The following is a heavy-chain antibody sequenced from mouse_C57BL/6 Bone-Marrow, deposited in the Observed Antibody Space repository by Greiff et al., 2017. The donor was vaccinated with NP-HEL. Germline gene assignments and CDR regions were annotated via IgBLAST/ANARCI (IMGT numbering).Heavy chain of an antibody. V-gene: IGHV1-82*01. CDR3: ARRGLPRDYFDY. J-gene: IGHJ2*01. Sequence: QVQLQQSGPELVKPGASVKISCKASGYAFSSSWMNWVKQRPGKGLEWIGRIYPGDGDTNYNGKFKGKATLTADKSSSTAYMQLSSLTSEDSAVYFCARRGLPRDYFDYWGQGTTLTVSS. CDR1: GYAFSSSW. CDR2: IYPGDGDT. D-gene: IGHD2-4*01.